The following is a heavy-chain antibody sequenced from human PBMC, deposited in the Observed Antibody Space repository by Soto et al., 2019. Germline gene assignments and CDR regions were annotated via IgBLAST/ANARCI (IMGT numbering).Heavy chain of an antibody. V-gene: IGHV4-30-2*01. J-gene: IGHJ6*02. CDR3: ARAQSNYGMDV. Sequence: SSETLSLTCAVSGGSISSGGYSWSWIRQPPGKGLEWIGYIYHSGSTYYNPSLKSRVTISVDRSKNQFSLKLSSVTAADTAVYYCARAQSNYGMDVWGQGTTVTVSS. D-gene: IGHD6-6*01. CDR2: IYHSGST. CDR1: GGSISSGGYS.